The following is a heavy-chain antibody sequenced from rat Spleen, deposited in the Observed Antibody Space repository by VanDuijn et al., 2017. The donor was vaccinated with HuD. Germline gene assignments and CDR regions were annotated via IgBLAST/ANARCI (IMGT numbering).Heavy chain of an antibody. J-gene: IGHJ3*01. CDR3: TRSYGGYSSNWFAY. D-gene: IGHD1-11*01. Sequence: QVQLKESGPGLVQPSQTLSLTCTVSGLSLTSNSVSWIRQPPGKGLEWMGVILINGGTDYNSALKSRLSISRDASKSQVLLKMSSLQTDDTAIYFCTRSYGGYSSNWFAYWGQGTLVTVSS. CDR1: GLSLTSNS. CDR2: ILINGGT. V-gene: IGHV2-47*01.